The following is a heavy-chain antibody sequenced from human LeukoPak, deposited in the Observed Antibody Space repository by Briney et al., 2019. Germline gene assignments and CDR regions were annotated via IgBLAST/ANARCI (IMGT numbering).Heavy chain of an antibody. D-gene: IGHD3-22*01. J-gene: IGHJ4*02. CDR1: GFTFSSYA. CDR3: AKDWYYYDSSGYSDY. V-gene: IGHV3-23*01. CDR2: ISASGGST. Sequence: GGSLRLSCAASGFTFSSYAMTWVRQAPGKGLQWVSGISASGGSTYYADSVRGRFTISRDNSKNTLYLQMNSLRAEDTAVYYCAKDWYYYDSSGYSDYWGQGTLVTVS.